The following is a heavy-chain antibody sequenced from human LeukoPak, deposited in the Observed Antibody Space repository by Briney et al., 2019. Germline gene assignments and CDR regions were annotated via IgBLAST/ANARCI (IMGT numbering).Heavy chain of an antibody. D-gene: IGHD6-25*01. CDR1: GYTFTSYD. CDR3: ARPQRTYYYYYMDV. Sequence: ASVKVSCKASGYTFTSYDINWVRQATGQGLEWMGWMNPNSGNTGYAQKFQGRVTMTRNTSISTAYMELSSLRSEDTAAYYCARPQRTYYYYYMDVWGKGTTVTVSS. CDR2: MNPNSGNT. J-gene: IGHJ6*03. V-gene: IGHV1-8*01.